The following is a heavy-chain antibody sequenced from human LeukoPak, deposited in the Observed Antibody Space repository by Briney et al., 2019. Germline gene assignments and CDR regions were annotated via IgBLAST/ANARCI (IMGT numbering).Heavy chain of an antibody. V-gene: IGHV3-33*01. CDR2: IWYDGSNK. CDR1: GFTFSSYG. Sequence: GRSLRLSCAASGFTFSSYGMHWVRQAPGKGLEWVAVIWYDGSNKYYADSVKGRFTISRDNSKNTLYLQMNSLRAEDTAVYYCARERGYSYGRSYDYWGQGTLVTVSS. D-gene: IGHD5-18*01. J-gene: IGHJ4*02. CDR3: ARERGYSYGRSYDY.